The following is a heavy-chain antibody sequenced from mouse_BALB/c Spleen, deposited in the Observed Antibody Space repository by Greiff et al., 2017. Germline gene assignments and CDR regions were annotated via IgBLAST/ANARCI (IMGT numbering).Heavy chain of an antibody. CDR3: TRWYEDAMDY. J-gene: IGHJ4*01. D-gene: IGHD2-14*01. CDR2: IRLKSNNYAT. V-gene: IGHV6-6*02. Sequence: EVKLEESGGGLVQPGGSMKLSCVASGFTFSNYWMNWVRQSPEKGLEWVAEIRLKSNNYATHYAESVKGRFTISRDDSKSSVYLQMNNLRAEDTGIYYCTRWYEDAMDYWGQGTSVTVSS. CDR1: GFTFSNYW.